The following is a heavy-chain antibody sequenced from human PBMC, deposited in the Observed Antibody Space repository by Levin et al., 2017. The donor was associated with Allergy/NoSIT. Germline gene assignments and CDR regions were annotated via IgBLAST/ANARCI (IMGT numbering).Heavy chain of an antibody. CDR2: IIPIFGTA. CDR1: GGTFSSYA. V-gene: IGHV1-69*06. D-gene: IGHD2-21*02. Sequence: SVKVSCKASGGTFSSYAISWVRQAPGQGLEWMGGIIPIFGTANYAQKFQGRVTITADKSTSTAYMELSSLRSEDTAVYYCAREIVVVTAIPGAFDIWGQGTMVTVSS. CDR3: AREIVVVTAIPGAFDI. J-gene: IGHJ3*02.